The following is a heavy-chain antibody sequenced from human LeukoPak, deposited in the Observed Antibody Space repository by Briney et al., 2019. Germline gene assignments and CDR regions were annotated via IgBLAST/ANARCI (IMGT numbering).Heavy chain of an antibody. CDR3: TTDYDILTGYKADDAFDI. J-gene: IGHJ3*02. D-gene: IGHD3-9*01. CDR1: GFTFSNAW. V-gene: IGHV3-15*01. Sequence: GGSLRLSCAASGFTFSNAWMSWVRQAPGKGLELVGRIKSKTDGGTTDYAAPVKGRFTISRDDSKNTLYLQMNSLKTEDTAVYYCTTDYDILTGYKADDAFDIWGQGTMVTVSS. CDR2: IKSKTDGGTT.